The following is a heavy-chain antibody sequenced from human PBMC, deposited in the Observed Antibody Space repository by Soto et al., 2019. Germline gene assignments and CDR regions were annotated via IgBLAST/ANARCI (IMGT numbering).Heavy chain of an antibody. D-gene: IGHD2-21*01. Sequence: GGSLRLSCAASGFTFSSYAMSWVRQAPGKGLEWVSAISGSGGSTYYADSVKGRFTISRDNSKNTLYLQMNSLRADDTAVYYCAKDRMGREDSLFDYWGQGTLVTVSS. V-gene: IGHV3-23*01. CDR3: AKDRMGREDSLFDY. CDR2: ISGSGGST. CDR1: GFTFSSYA. J-gene: IGHJ4*02.